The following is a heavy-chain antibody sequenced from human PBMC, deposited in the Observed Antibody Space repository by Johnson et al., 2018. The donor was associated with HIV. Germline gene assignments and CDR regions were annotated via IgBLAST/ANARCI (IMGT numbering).Heavy chain of an antibody. CDR1: GFTLSNYW. V-gene: IGHV3-7*01. Sequence: VQLVESGGGLVQRGGSLRLSCAASGFTLSNYWMSWVRQAPGKGLEWVANIKQDGSEKYYVDSVKGRFTISRDNSKNTLFLQMNSLRAEDTAVYYCAKDVGNYWPNAFDIWGQGTTVTVSS. CDR2: IKQDGSEK. D-gene: IGHD3-22*01. J-gene: IGHJ3*02. CDR3: AKDVGNYWPNAFDI.